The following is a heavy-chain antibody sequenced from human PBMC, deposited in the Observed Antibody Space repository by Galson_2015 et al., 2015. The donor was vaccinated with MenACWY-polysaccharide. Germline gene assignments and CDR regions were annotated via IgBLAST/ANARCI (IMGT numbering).Heavy chain of an antibody. J-gene: IGHJ4*02. CDR3: ARGYSAYD. CDR1: GFTFSTYW. V-gene: IGHV3-74*01. Sequence: SLRLSCAASGFTFSTYWMHWVRHAPGKGLVWVSRIKSDGSSTNYADSVKGRFTISRDNAKNTLYLQMNSLRAEDTALYYCARGYSAYDWGQGTLATVPA. CDR2: IKSDGSST. D-gene: IGHD5-12*01.